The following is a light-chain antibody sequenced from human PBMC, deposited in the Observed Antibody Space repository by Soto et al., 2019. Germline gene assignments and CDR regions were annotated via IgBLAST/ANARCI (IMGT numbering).Light chain of an antibody. V-gene: IGKV1-9*01. J-gene: IGKJ5*01. Sequence: IQMPRSRSALSAYVGDTVTITCRASQSIAASLAWYQHKPGEAPKLLIYAASTLQSGVPSRFSGSGSGTDVTLTISSLQPEDSATYYCQQLNGYPITFGHGTRLEIK. CDR3: QQLNGYPIT. CDR2: AAS. CDR1: QSIAAS.